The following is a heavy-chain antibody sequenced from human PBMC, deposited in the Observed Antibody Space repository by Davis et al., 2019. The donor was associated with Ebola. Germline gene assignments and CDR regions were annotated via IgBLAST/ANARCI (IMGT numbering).Heavy chain of an antibody. J-gene: IGHJ5*02. CDR1: GGSISSSSYY. D-gene: IGHD3-9*01. V-gene: IGHV4-39*07. Sequence: MPSETLSLTCTVSGGSISSSSYYWGWIRQPPGKGLEWIGSIYYSGSTYYNPSLKSRVTISVDTSKNQFSLKLSSVTAADTAVYYCARVQFLTGYYSVGGRFDPWGQGTLVTVSS. CDR3: ARVQFLTGYYSVGGRFDP. CDR2: IYYSGST.